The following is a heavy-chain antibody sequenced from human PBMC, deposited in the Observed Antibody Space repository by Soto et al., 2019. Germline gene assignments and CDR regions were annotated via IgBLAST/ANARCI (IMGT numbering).Heavy chain of an antibody. CDR2: IYYSGST. Sequence: SETLSLTCTVSGGSISSYFWSWIRQPPGKGLEWIGYIYYSGSTNYNPSLKSRVAISVDTSKNQFSLKLSSVTAADTAVYYCARAGLEMDYYFDYWGQGTLVTVSS. V-gene: IGHV4-59*01. D-gene: IGHD2-2*03. CDR3: ARAGLEMDYYFDY. J-gene: IGHJ4*02. CDR1: GGSISSYF.